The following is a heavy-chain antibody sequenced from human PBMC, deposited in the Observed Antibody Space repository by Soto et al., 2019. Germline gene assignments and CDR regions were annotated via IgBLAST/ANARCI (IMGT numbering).Heavy chain of an antibody. Sequence: SETLSLTCGVYGGSFSGYYWSWIRQPPGKGLEWIGEIDHSGSTNYNPSLKSRVSISVDTSKRQFSLKLSFVTAADTAVYYRARRGGGNYPFYFDYWGQGALVTVSS. CDR3: ARRGGGNYPFYFDY. D-gene: IGHD1-26*01. CDR1: GGSFSGYY. V-gene: IGHV4-34*01. J-gene: IGHJ4*02. CDR2: IDHSGST.